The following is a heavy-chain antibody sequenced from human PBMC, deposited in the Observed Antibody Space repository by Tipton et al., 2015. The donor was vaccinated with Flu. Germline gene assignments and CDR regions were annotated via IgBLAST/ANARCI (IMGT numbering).Heavy chain of an antibody. Sequence: QLVQSGAELKKPGASVKVSCKGSGYTFTAHYIHWVRQAPGQGLEWMGWINPNDNGTRYPQKFQGRVTMTRDTSISTVYMELSRLSSDDTAVYYCARDGAGYNGTFDMWGQGTMVTVSS. D-gene: IGHD5-24*01. J-gene: IGHJ3*02. CDR1: GYTFTAHY. CDR3: ARDGAGYNGTFDM. V-gene: IGHV1-2*02. CDR2: INPNDNGT.